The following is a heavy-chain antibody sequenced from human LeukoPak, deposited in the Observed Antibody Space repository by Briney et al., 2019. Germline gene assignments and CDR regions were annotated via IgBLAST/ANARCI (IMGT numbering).Heavy chain of an antibody. CDR1: GGTFSSYA. D-gene: IGHD3-16*01. J-gene: IGHJ6*02. CDR2: IIPILGIA. CDR3: AKDKTLCLHYGMDV. Sequence: SVKVSCKASGGTFSSYAISWVRQAPGQGLEWMGRIIPILGIANYAQKFQGRVTITADKSTSTAYMELSSLRSEDTAVYYCAKDKTLCLHYGMDVWGQGTTVTVSS. V-gene: IGHV1-69*04.